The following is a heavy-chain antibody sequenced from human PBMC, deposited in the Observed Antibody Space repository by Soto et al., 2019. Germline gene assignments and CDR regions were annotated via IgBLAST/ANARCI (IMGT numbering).Heavy chain of an antibody. CDR2: INQSGGT. Sequence: QVQLQQWGAGLLKPSETLSLTCAVYGGSFSGYYWSWIRQPPGKGLEGIGEINQSGGTNYNPSLKSRVTXSXDSXKNQFSLKLSSVTAADTAVYYCARTYSSSWSPFDYWGQGTLVTVSS. CDR1: GGSFSGYY. CDR3: ARTYSSSWSPFDY. D-gene: IGHD6-13*01. J-gene: IGHJ4*02. V-gene: IGHV4-34*01.